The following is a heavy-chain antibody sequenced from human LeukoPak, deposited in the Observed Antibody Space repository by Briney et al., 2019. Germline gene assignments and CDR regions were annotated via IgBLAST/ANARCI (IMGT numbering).Heavy chain of an antibody. CDR1: GFTFSSYS. D-gene: IGHD3-3*01. Sequence: GGSLRLSCAASGFTFSSYSMNWVRQAPGKGLEWVSSISSSSSYIYYADSVKGRFTISRDNAKNSLYLQMNSLRAEDTAVYYCARDRAGYYDLWSGYSQGYYFDYWGQGTLVTVSS. CDR2: ISSSSSYI. J-gene: IGHJ4*02. CDR3: ARDRAGYYDLWSGYSQGYYFDY. V-gene: IGHV3-21*01.